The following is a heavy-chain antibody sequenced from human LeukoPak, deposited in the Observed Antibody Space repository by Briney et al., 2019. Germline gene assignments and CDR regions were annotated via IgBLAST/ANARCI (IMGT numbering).Heavy chain of an antibody. D-gene: IGHD5-24*01. CDR1: GYSFTSYW. V-gene: IGHV5-51*01. Sequence: GESLKISCKGSGYSFTSYWIGWVRQMPGKGLEWMGTIYPGDSDTRYSPSFQGQVTISADKSISTAYLQWSSLKASDTAMYYCARTETKEMSWFDPWGQGTLVTVSS. CDR2: IYPGDSDT. CDR3: ARTETKEMSWFDP. J-gene: IGHJ5*02.